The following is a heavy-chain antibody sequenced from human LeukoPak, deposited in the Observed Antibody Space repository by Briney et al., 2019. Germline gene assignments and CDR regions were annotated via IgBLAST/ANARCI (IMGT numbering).Heavy chain of an antibody. V-gene: IGHV4-4*02. CDR1: GGSISSSNW. Sequence: SETLSLTCAVSGGSISSSNWWSWVRQPPGKGLEWIGEIYHSGSTNYNPSLKSRVTISVDTSKNQFSLKLSSVTAADTAVYYCARGGDYDILTGYYLTHFDYWGQGTLVTVSS. D-gene: IGHD3-9*01. CDR2: IYHSGST. CDR3: ARGGDYDILTGYYLTHFDY. J-gene: IGHJ4*02.